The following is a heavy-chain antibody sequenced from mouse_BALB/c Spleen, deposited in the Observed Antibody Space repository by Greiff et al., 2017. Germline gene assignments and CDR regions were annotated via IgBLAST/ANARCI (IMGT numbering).Heavy chain of an antibody. CDR3: ARGGSLGIYYGYDGFAY. V-gene: IGHV1-31*01. CDR2: INPYNGAT. D-gene: IGHD2-2*01. J-gene: IGHJ3*01. Sequence: EVQLQQSGPELVKPGASVKISCKASGYSFTGYYMHWVKQSHVKSLEWIGRINPYNGATSYNQNFKDKASLTVDKSSSTAYMELHSLTSEDSAVYYCARGGSLGIYYGYDGFAYWGQGTLVTVSA. CDR1: GYSFTGYY.